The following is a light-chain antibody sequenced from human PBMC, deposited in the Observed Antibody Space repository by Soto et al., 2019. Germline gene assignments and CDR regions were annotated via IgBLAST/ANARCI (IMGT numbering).Light chain of an antibody. V-gene: IGKV3-15*01. J-gene: IGKJ2*01. CDR2: DAS. CDR3: QKNKDWPGT. CDR1: QSVSSY. Sequence: IVMTQSPATLSMSPGERATLSCRARQSVSSYLAWYQQKPGQPPRLLIYDASTRATGIPVRFSGSGSGTEFSLTISALQSENFGVYYCQKNKDWPGTLGHGTKL.